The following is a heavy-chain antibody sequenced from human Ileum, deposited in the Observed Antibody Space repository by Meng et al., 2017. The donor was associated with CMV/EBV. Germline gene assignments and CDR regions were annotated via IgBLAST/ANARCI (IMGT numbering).Heavy chain of an antibody. Sequence: GESLKISCPASGFTFSMYGMHWVRQAPGKGLQWVALISYDGSDKYYADSVKGRFFISRDNSKNTLYLQMNSLRVDDTAVYYCGTVPFWGGPTDTFWGQGTLVTVSS. CDR3: GTVPFWGGPTDTF. CDR1: GFTFSMYG. D-gene: IGHD3-3*01. J-gene: IGHJ4*02. CDR2: ISYDGSDK. V-gene: IGHV3-33*01.